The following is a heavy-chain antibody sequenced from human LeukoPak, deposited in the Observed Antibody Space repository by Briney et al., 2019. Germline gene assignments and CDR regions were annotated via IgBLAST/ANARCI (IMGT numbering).Heavy chain of an antibody. V-gene: IGHV3-53*01. CDR2: IYSGGTT. CDR1: GFTVSTNY. J-gene: IGHJ4*02. D-gene: IGHD6-19*01. Sequence: GGSLRLSCAASGFTVSTNYMSWVRQAPGKGLEWVSLIYSGGTTYYADSVKGRFTISRDNSKNTLYLQMNSLTAADTAVYYCVRHGGLAGTGYFDNWGQGTLVTVSS. CDR3: VRHGGLAGTGYFDN.